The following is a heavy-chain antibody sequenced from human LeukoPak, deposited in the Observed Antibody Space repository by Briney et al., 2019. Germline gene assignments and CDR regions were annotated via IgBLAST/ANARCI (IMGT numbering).Heavy chain of an antibody. D-gene: IGHD5-12*01. CDR2: MNPNSGNT. J-gene: IGHJ4*02. CDR1: GYTFTSYD. Sequence: ASVKVSCKASGYTFTSYDINWVRQATGQGLEWMGWMNPNSGNTGYAQKFQGRVAMTRNTSISTAYMELSSLRSGDTAVYYCARGAGRLRFYGYWGQGTLVTVSS. V-gene: IGHV1-8*01. CDR3: ARGAGRLRFYGY.